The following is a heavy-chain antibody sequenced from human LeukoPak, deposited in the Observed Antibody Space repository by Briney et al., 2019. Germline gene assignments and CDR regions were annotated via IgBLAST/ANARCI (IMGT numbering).Heavy chain of an antibody. CDR1: GGTFSSYA. V-gene: IGHV1-69*05. Sequence: SVKVSCKASGGTFSSYAISWVRQAPGQVLEWMGRIIPIFGTANYAQKFQGRVTITTDESTSTAYMELSSLRSEDTAVYYCARDIVGATGLYYFDHWGEGTLVTVSS. D-gene: IGHD1-26*01. CDR3: ARDIVGATGLYYFDH. J-gene: IGHJ4*02. CDR2: IIPIFGTA.